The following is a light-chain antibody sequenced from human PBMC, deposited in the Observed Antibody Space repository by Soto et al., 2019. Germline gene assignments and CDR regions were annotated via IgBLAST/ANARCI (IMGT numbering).Light chain of an antibody. V-gene: IGKV3-20*01. Sequence: EIVLTQSPGTLSLSPGEGATLSCRASQSISSTFLAWYHHKPGQAPRVLIYGASRRAAGIPDRFSGSGSGTDFILTISRLEPEDFAVYYCQQYESSWTFGQGTKVEMK. J-gene: IGKJ1*01. CDR3: QQYESSWT. CDR2: GAS. CDR1: QSISSTF.